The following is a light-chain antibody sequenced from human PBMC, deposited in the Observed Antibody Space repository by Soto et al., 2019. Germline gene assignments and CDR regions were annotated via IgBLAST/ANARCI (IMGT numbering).Light chain of an antibody. V-gene: IGLV1-44*01. CDR3: AAWDDSLNGVV. Sequence: SVLTQPPSASGTPGQRVTISCSGSSSNIGSKTVNWYQQLPGTAPKLLIYSNNQRPSGVPDQFSGSKSGTSASLAISGLQSEDEADYYCAAWDDSLNGVVFGGGTQLTVL. J-gene: IGLJ2*01. CDR2: SNN. CDR1: SSNIGSKT.